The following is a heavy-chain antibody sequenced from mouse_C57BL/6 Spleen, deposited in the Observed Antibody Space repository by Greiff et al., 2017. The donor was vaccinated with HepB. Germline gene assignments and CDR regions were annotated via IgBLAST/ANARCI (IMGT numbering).Heavy chain of an antibody. Sequence: QVQLQQSGPELVKPGASVTIPCKASGYTFTDYYINWVNQRPGQGLEWIGWIFPGRGSTYYNEKFKGKATLTVDKTTSTAYMLLSSLTSEESAVYFCAIPATLLALYYYAMDYWGEGTSVTVSS. V-gene: IGHV1-75*01. CDR2: IFPGRGST. CDR1: GYTFTDYY. D-gene: IGHD1-1*01. J-gene: IGHJ4*01. CDR3: AIPATLLALYYYAMDY.